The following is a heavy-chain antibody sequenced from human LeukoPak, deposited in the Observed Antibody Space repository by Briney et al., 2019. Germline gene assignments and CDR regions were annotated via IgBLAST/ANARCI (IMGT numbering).Heavy chain of an antibody. D-gene: IGHD2-2*01. CDR2: ISYDGSNK. J-gene: IGHJ4*02. V-gene: IGHV3-30*04. CDR3: AKDRDIVVVPAATGY. CDR1: GFTFSSYA. Sequence: PGGSLRLSCAASGFTFSSYAMHWVRQAPGKGLEWVAAISYDGSNKYYVDSVKGRFTISRDNSKNTLYLQMNSLRAEDTAVYYCAKDRDIVVVPAATGYWGQGTLVTVSS.